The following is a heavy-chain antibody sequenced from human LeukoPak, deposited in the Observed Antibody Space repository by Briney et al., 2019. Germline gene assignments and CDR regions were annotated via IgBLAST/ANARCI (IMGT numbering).Heavy chain of an antibody. CDR1: GYTFTSYD. D-gene: IGHD3-9*01. Sequence: GASVKVSCKASGYTFTSYDINWVRQATGQGLEWMGWMNPNSGNTGYAQKFQGSVTMTRNTSISTAYMELSSLRSEDTAVYYCALNYDILTGYPTLDYWGQGTLVTVSS. J-gene: IGHJ4*02. V-gene: IGHV1-8*01. CDR3: ALNYDILTGYPTLDY. CDR2: MNPNSGNT.